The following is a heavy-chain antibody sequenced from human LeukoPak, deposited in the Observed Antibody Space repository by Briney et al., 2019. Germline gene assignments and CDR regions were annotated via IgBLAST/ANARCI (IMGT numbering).Heavy chain of an antibody. Sequence: ASVKVSCKASGYTFTGYYMHWVRQAPGQGLEWMGWINPNSGGTNYAQKFQGRVTMTRDTSISTAYMELSRLRSDDTAVYYCARGVHGSGSYYFSRVYYMDVWGKGTTVTVSS. CDR3: ARGVHGSGSYYFSRVYYMDV. D-gene: IGHD3-10*01. CDR1: GYTFTGYY. V-gene: IGHV1-2*02. J-gene: IGHJ6*03. CDR2: INPNSGGT.